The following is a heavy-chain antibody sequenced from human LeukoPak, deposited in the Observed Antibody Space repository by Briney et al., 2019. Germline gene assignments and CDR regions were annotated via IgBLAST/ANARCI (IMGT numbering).Heavy chain of an antibody. Sequence: GGSLRLSCAASGFTFSSYGMHWVRQAPGKGLEWVAVIWYDGSNKYYADSVKGRFTISRDNSKNTLYLQMNSLRAEDTAEYYCARGIYYYDSSGYYPFDYWGQGTLVTVSS. CDR3: ARGIYYYDSSGYYPFDY. V-gene: IGHV3-33*01. CDR1: GFTFSSYG. D-gene: IGHD3-22*01. J-gene: IGHJ4*02. CDR2: IWYDGSNK.